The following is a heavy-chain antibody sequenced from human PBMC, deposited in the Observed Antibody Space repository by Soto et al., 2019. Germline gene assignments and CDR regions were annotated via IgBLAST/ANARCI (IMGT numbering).Heavy chain of an antibody. CDR3: APHVSCSGGSCQYDAFNI. V-gene: IGHV3-23*01. CDR2: ITADGGT. CDR1: GFSFSSHT. D-gene: IGHD2-15*01. Sequence: PGGSLRLSCAASGFSFSSHTMNWIRQAPGKGLEWVSTITADGGTYYADSVKGRFAMSRDTSKSTLYLQMNSLGAEDTAAYYCAPHVSCSGGSCQYDAFNIRGQGTMVTVSS. J-gene: IGHJ3*02.